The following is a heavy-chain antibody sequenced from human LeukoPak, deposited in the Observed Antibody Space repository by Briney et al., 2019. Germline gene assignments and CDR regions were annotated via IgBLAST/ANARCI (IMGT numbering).Heavy chain of an antibody. V-gene: IGHV4-4*07. CDR1: GGSISSYY. J-gene: IGHJ5*02. CDR3: ARDAYYYGSGSYPFDP. CDR2: IYISGST. Sequence: PSETLSLTCTVSGGSISSYYWSWIRQPAGKGLEWIGRIYISGSTNYDPSLKSRVTMSVDTSKNQFSLKLTSVTAADTAVYYCARDAYYYGSGSYPFDPWGQGTLVTVSS. D-gene: IGHD3-10*01.